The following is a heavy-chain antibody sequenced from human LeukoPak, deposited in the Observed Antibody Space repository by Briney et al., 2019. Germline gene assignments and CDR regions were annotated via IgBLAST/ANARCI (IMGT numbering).Heavy chain of an antibody. CDR2: INHSGST. Sequence: SETLSLTCAVYGGSFSGYYWSWIRQPPGKGLEWIGEINHSGSTNYNPSLKSRVTISVDTSKNQFSLKLSSVTAADTAVYYCARALGQLARWGQGTLVTVSS. D-gene: IGHD6-13*01. J-gene: IGHJ4*02. CDR1: GGSFSGYY. CDR3: ARALGQLAR. V-gene: IGHV4-34*01.